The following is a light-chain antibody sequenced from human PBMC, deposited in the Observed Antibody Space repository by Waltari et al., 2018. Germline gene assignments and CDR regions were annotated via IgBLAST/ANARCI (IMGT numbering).Light chain of an antibody. V-gene: IGKV3-20*01. CDR1: QRVGRS. Sequence: EIVLTQSPGTLSLSPGERATLSCRASQRVGRSLAWYQQKPGPAPRLLIYDASSRATGTPGRFSGSGSGTDFSLAISSLEPEDFAVYYCQHYVNLPATFGQGTKVEIK. J-gene: IGKJ1*01. CDR2: DAS. CDR3: QHYVNLPAT.